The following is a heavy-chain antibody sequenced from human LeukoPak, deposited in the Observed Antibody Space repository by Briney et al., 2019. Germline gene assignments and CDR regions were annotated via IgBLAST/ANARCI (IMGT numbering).Heavy chain of an antibody. V-gene: IGHV3-48*01. CDR2: ISSSSSTI. J-gene: IGHJ4*02. Sequence: GGSLRLSCAASGFTFSSYSMNWVRQAPGKGLERVSYISSSSSTIYYADSVKGRFTISRDNAKNSLYLQMNSLRAEDTAVYYCARGPVAGHFDYWGQGTLVTVSS. CDR3: ARGPVAGHFDY. CDR1: GFTFSSYS. D-gene: IGHD6-19*01.